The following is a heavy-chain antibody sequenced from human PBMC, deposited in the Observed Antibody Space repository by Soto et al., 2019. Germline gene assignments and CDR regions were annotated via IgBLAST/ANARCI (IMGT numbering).Heavy chain of an antibody. Sequence: EVQLLESGGGLVQPGGSLRLSCAASGFTFSSYAMTWVRQSPGKGLEWVSAISGSGDSTYYTDSVKGRFSISRDNSKNTLYLQMNSLRAADTAVYYCASGRGRYFYYGMDVWGQGTTVTVSS. J-gene: IGHJ6*02. V-gene: IGHV3-23*01. CDR3: ASGRGRYFYYGMDV. CDR2: ISGSGDST. D-gene: IGHD1-26*01. CDR1: GFTFSSYA.